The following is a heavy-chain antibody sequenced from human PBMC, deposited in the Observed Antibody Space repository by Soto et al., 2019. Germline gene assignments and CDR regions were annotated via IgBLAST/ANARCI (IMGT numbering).Heavy chain of an antibody. CDR1: GFTFSSYS. D-gene: IGHD3-3*01. V-gene: IGHV3-21*01. J-gene: IGHJ5*02. CDR2: ISSSSSYI. Sequence: GSLRLSCAASGFTFSSYSMNWVRQAPGKGLEWVSSISSSSSYIYYADSVKGRFTISRDNAKNSLYLQMNSLRAEDTAVYYCARGSGVTIFGVVPLDPWGQGTLVTVSS. CDR3: ARGSGVTIFGVVPLDP.